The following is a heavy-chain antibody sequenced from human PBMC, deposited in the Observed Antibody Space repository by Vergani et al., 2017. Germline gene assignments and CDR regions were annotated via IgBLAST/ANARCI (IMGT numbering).Heavy chain of an antibody. CDR3: ARDGLLLTWEIYGGMDV. J-gene: IGHJ6*02. Sequence: EVQLLESGGGLVQPGGSLRLSCAASGFTFSSYSMNWVRQAPGKGLEWVSYISSSSSTIYYADSVKGRFTISRDNAKNSLYLQMNSLRAEDTAVYYCARDGLLLTWEIYGGMDVWGQGTTVTVSS. D-gene: IGHD1-26*01. CDR2: ISSSSSTI. CDR1: GFTFSSYS. V-gene: IGHV3-48*04.